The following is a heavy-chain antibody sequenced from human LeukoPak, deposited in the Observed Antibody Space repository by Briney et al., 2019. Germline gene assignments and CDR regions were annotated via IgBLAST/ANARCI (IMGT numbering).Heavy chain of an antibody. Sequence: ASVKVSCKASGYTFTSYYMHWVRQAPGQGLEWMGIINPRGGSTDYAQKFQGRVTMTNDTSTSTVYMELNSLRSEDTAVYFCARVGTEAATADYWGQGTLVTVSS. CDR1: GYTFTSYY. CDR2: INPRGGST. CDR3: ARVGTEAATADY. D-gene: IGHD1-1*01. J-gene: IGHJ4*02. V-gene: IGHV1-46*01.